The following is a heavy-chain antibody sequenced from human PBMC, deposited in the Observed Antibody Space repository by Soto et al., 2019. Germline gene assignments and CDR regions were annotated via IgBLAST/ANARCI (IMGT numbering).Heavy chain of an antibody. CDR3: ARGSTIVRGAPSWFDP. D-gene: IGHD3-10*01. CDR2: IIPIAAIA. V-gene: IGHV1-69*02. Sequence: SVTVSCKASGGTFSRYTINWVRQAPGQGLEWMGRIIPIAAIANYTQKFQGRVTITVDKSSTTAYMELSSLRSDDTAVYYCARGSTIVRGAPSWFDPWGQGTLVTVSS. CDR1: GGTFSRYT. J-gene: IGHJ5*02.